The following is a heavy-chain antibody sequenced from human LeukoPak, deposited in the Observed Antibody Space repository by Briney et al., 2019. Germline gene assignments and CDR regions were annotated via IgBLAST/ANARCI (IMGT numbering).Heavy chain of an antibody. CDR2: TSGSGGSA. CDR1: GFTFTKYA. CDR3: AKDSYYDGSGFYPSFDY. V-gene: IGHV3-23*01. J-gene: IGHJ4*02. D-gene: IGHD3-22*01. Sequence: PGGSLRLSCAASGFTFTKYAMNWVRQAPGKGLEWVSTTSGSGGSAYYADSVKGRFTISRDNSRNTLYLQMNSLRAEDTAVYYCAKDSYYDGSGFYPSFDYWGQGTLVTVSS.